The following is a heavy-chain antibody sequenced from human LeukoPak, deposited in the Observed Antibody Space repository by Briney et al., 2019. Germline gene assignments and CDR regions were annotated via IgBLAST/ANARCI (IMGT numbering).Heavy chain of an antibody. Sequence: GGSLRLSCAASGFTFSSYAMSWVRQAPGKGLEWVSAISGNGVNTYYADSVKGRFTISRDNSKNTLYLQMNSLRAGDTAVYYCAKVLGSSWYDWQHWGQGTLVTVSS. J-gene: IGHJ1*01. D-gene: IGHD6-13*01. CDR2: ISGNGVNT. V-gene: IGHV3-23*01. CDR1: GFTFSSYA. CDR3: AKVLGSSWYDWQH.